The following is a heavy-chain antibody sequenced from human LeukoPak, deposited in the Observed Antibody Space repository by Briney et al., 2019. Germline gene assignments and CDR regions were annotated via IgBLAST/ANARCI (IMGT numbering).Heavy chain of an antibody. Sequence: ASETLSLTCTVSGGSISSGGYYWSWVRQAPGKGLEWVSAISGSGGSTYYADSVKGRFTISRDNSKNTLYLQMNSLRAEDTAVYYCAKDLPQDDYGDLWGYYGMDVWGQGTTVTVSS. CDR2: ISGSGGST. J-gene: IGHJ6*02. CDR1: GGSISSGGYY. D-gene: IGHD4-17*01. V-gene: IGHV3-23*01. CDR3: AKDLPQDDYGDLWGYYGMDV.